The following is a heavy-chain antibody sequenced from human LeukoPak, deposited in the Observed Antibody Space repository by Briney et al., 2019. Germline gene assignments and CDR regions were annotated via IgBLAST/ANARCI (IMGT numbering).Heavy chain of an antibody. V-gene: IGHV1-18*04. J-gene: IGHJ4*02. CDR1: GYTFTSYY. D-gene: IGHD5-18*01. CDR3: AREVDIAIDY. CDR2: ISAYNGNT. Sequence: GASVKVSCKASGYTFTSYYMHWVRQAPGQGLEWMGWISAYNGNTNYAQKLQGRVTMTTDTSTSTAYMELRSLRSDDTAVYYCAREVDIAIDYWGLGTLVTVSS.